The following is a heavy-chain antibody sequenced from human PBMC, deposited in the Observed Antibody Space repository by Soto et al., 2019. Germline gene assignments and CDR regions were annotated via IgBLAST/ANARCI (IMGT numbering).Heavy chain of an antibody. J-gene: IGHJ4*01. CDR1: GGSFSGYY. D-gene: IGHD4-17*01. V-gene: IGHV4-34*01. Sequence: SETLSLTCAVYGGSFSGYYWSWIRQPPGKGLEWIGEINHSGSTNYNPSLKSRVTISVDTSKNQFSLKLSSVTAADTAVYYCAGSPVDYGRVDYCGHLTLVTVSS. CDR2: INHSGST. CDR3: AGSPVDYGRVDY.